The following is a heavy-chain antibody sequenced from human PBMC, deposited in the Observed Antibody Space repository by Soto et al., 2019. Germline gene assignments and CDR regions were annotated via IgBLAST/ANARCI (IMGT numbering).Heavy chain of an antibody. J-gene: IGHJ4*02. CDR2: IYYSGST. Sequence: QVQLQESGPGLVKPSQTLSLTCTVSGGSISSGGYYWSWIRQHPGKGLEWIGYIYYSGSTYYNPSLKSRVTISVDTSKNQFFLKLSSVTAADTAVYYCATLVVVTASYFDYWGQGTLVTVSS. D-gene: IGHD2-21*02. V-gene: IGHV4-31*03. CDR3: ATLVVVTASYFDY. CDR1: GGSISSGGYY.